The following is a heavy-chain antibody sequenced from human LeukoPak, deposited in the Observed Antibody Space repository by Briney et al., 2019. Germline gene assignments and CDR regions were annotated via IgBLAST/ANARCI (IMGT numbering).Heavy chain of an antibody. J-gene: IGHJ6*02. Sequence: GVLRLSCAASGFTFSSYWMNWARQAPGKGLEWVASINHNGNVYYYVDSVKGRFTISRDNAKNSLYLQMSNLRAEDTAVYFCARGGGLDVWGQGATVTVSS. CDR1: GFTFSSYW. V-gene: IGHV3-7*03. CDR3: ARGGGLDV. CDR2: INHNGNVY. D-gene: IGHD3-16*01.